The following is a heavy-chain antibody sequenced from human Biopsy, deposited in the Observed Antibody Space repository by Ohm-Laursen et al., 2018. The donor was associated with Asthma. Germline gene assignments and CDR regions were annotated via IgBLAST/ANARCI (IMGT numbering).Heavy chain of an antibody. V-gene: IGHV4-30-2*01. CDR1: GGSISSGGYS. CDR3: ARVKDGYNFDY. J-gene: IGHJ4*02. CDR2: IYHSGST. Sequence: SQTLSLTWAVSGGSISSGGYSWSWIRQPPGKGLGWIGYIYHSGSTYYNPSLKSRVTISVDRSKNQFSLKLSSVTAADTAVYYCARVKDGYNFDYWAREPWSPSPQ. D-gene: IGHD5-24*01.